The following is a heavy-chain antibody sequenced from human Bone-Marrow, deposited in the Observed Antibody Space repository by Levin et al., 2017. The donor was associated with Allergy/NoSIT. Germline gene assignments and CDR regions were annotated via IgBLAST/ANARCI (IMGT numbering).Heavy chain of an antibody. Sequence: ASVKVSCKASGYTFTDYGISWVRQAPGQGLEWMGWISAYNGNTNYAQKFQGRVTMTTDTATSTAYMELRSLRSDDTGIYYCVRGFDYWGQGTLVSVSS. J-gene: IGHJ4*02. CDR2: ISAYNGNT. CDR3: VRGFDY. CDR1: GYTFTDYG. V-gene: IGHV1-18*01.